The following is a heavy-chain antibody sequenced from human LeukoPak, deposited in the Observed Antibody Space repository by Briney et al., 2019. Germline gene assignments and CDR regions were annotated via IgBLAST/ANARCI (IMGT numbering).Heavy chain of an antibody. CDR1: GFTFSSYA. Sequence: PGRSLRLSCAASGFTFSSYAMHWVRQAPGEGLEWVAVISYDGSNKYYADSVKGRFTISRDNSKNTLYLQMNSLRAEDTAVYYCDTRLRVDYWGQGTLVTVSS. CDR2: ISYDGSNK. D-gene: IGHD4-17*01. J-gene: IGHJ4*02. V-gene: IGHV3-30*04. CDR3: DTRLRVDY.